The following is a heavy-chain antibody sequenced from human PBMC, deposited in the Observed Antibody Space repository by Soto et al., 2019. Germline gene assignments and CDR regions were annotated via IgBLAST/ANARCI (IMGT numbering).Heavy chain of an antibody. J-gene: IGHJ6*01. Sequence: EVQLVESGGTLVQPGRSLRLSCATSGFMFADYAMHWVRQAPGKVLEWVSGISWNSKSKDYADAVRWRFTISRDNAKEVLYLQIITLRADGTALHYGVKDRDSTGRSYYEVHVWVQGTKVTVSS. CDR3: VKDRDSTGRSYYEVHV. CDR1: GFMFADYA. D-gene: IGHD3-22*01. CDR2: ISWNSKSK. V-gene: IGHV3-9*01.